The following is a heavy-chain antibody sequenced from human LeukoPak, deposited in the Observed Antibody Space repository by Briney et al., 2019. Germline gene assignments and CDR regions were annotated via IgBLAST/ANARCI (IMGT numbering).Heavy chain of an antibody. CDR3: ARDHEYYYGSGSYYPEGCDY. J-gene: IGHJ4*02. CDR2: INTGGGST. V-gene: IGHV1-46*01. Sequence: ASVKVSCKASGYTFTSYYMHWVRQAPGQGLEWMGIINTGGGSTSYAQKFQGRVTMTRDTSTSTVYMELSSLRSEDTAVYYCARDHEYYYGSGSYYPEGCDYWGQGTLVTVSS. D-gene: IGHD3-10*01. CDR1: GYTFTSYY.